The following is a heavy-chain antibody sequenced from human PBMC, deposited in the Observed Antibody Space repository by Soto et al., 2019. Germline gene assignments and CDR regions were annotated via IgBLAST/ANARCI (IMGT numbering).Heavy chain of an antibody. CDR1: GFTFSSYG. CDR3: AKDPYSSGWYGKGYFDV. J-gene: IGHJ4*02. V-gene: IGHV3-30*18. CDR2: ISYDGSNK. Sequence: GGSLRLSCAASGFTFSSYGMHWVRQAPGKGLEWVAVISYDGSNKYYADSVKGRFTISRDNSKNTLYLQMNSLRAEDTAVYYCAKDPYSSGWYGKGYFDVWGQGSLVTVSS. D-gene: IGHD6-19*01.